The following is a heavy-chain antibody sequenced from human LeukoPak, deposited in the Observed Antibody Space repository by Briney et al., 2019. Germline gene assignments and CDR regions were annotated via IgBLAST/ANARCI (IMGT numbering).Heavy chain of an antibody. Sequence: GGSLRLSCAASGFTVSSSYISWVRQAPAKGLEWVSVMYSGGNTYYADSVKGRFTISRDKSKNTLYLQMNSLRAEDTAVYHCARVQAVFQNFDYWGQGTLVTVSS. V-gene: IGHV3-66*01. CDR1: GFTVSSSY. J-gene: IGHJ4*02. CDR3: ARVQAVFQNFDY. CDR2: MYSGGNT.